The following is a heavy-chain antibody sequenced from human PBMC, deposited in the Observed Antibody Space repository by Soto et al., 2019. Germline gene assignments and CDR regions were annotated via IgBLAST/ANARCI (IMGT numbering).Heavy chain of an antibody. Sequence: GKGLEWIGYIYYSGSTNYNPSLKSRVTISVDTSKSQFSVRLSSVTAADTAVYYCGELYPIPSGGWFDPWGQGTLLTVSS. J-gene: IGHJ5*02. CDR3: GELYPIPSGGWFDP. D-gene: IGHD3-3*01. CDR2: IYYSGST. V-gene: IGHV4-59*08.